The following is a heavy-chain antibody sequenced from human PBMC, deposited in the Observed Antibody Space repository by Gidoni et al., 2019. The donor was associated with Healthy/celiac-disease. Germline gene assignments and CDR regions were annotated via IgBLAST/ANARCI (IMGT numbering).Heavy chain of an antibody. D-gene: IGHD6-6*01. Sequence: QVPLVQSVAWVMKPGASARVSVKAAGSLFTSYAMHWVRQAPGKRLEWMGVIKDGKGNTKYAQKVQGRVTITRDKSESTAYMEMSSLRSEDTAVYYCARAPTRIAAGLIDDWGQGTMVTVSS. CDR2: IKDGKGNT. CDR3: ARAPTRIAAGLIDD. J-gene: IGHJ4*02. V-gene: IGHV1-3*01. CDR1: GSLFTSYA.